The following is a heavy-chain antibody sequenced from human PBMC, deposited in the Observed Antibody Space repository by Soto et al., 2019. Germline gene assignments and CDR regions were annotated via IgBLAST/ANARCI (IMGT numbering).Heavy chain of an antibody. Sequence: SETLSLTCTVSGGSISRYYWSWIRQPAGKGLEWIGRIYTSGSTNYNPSLKSRVTMSVDTSKNQFALKLSSVTAADTAVYYCSSDMGCSSNSCYAEYWGQGTLVTVS. V-gene: IGHV4-4*07. J-gene: IGHJ4*02. D-gene: IGHD2-2*01. CDR1: GGSISRYY. CDR2: IYTSGST. CDR3: SSDMGCSSNSCYAEY.